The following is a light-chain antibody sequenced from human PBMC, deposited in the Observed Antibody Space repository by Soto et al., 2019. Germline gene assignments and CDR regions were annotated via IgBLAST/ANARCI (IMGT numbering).Light chain of an antibody. CDR1: QSVSSSY. J-gene: IGKJ5*01. CDR3: QQYGDSPIT. V-gene: IGKV3-20*01. Sequence: EIVLTQSPCTLSLSPGERARLSCRASQSVSSSYLAWYQQKAGQAPRLLIYGASGRATGVPDRFSGNGSGTDFTLTITRLEPEDFALYYCQQYGDSPITFGQGTRLEF. CDR2: GAS.